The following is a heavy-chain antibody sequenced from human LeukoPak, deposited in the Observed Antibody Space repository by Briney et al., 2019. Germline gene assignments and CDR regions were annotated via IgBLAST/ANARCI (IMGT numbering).Heavy chain of an antibody. V-gene: IGHV4-59*12. CDR1: SGSISSYY. CDR2: IFYSGST. J-gene: IGHJ3*02. CDR3: AKSNGYGLIDI. Sequence: PSETLSLTCTVSSGSISSYYWGWVRQPPGKALEWIGNIFYSGSTYYSPSLKSRVTISLDTSRNQFSLKLNSVTAADTAVYYCAKSNGYGLIDIWGQGTMVTVSS. D-gene: IGHD3-22*01.